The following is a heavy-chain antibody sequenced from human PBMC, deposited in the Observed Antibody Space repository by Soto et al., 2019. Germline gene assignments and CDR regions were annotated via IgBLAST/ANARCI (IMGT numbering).Heavy chain of an antibody. CDR1: GFTFTRYS. Sequence: PGGSLRLSCAASGFTFTRYSMNWVRQAPGKGLEWVSSISSTTNYIYYGDSMKGRFTIFRDNAKNSLYLEMNSLRAEDTAVYYCARESEDLTSNFDYWSQGTLVTVSS. V-gene: IGHV3-21*06. CDR3: ARESEDLTSNFDY. J-gene: IGHJ4*02. CDR2: ISSTTNYI.